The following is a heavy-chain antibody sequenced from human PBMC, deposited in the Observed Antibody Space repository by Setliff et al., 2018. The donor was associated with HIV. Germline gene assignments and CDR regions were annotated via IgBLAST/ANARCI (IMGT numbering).Heavy chain of an antibody. CDR2: IYTSGST. V-gene: IGHV4-61*09. Sequence: VPPSETLSLTCTVSGGSIISGSYYWSWIRQPAGKGLEWIGHIYTSGSTNYNPSLKSRLTISLETSKNQFSLKLKSVIAADTAVYYCARARAVRGAGSLLGRDAFDVWGQGTMVTVTS. J-gene: IGHJ3*01. D-gene: IGHD1-26*01. CDR1: GGSIISGSYY. CDR3: ARARAVRGAGSLLGRDAFDV.